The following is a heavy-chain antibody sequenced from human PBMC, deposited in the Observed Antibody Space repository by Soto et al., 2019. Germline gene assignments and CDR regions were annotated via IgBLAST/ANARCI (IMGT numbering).Heavy chain of an antibody. V-gene: IGHV4-59*01. J-gene: IGHJ3*02. Sequence: SETLSLTCTVSGGSISSYYWSWIRQPPGKGLEWIGYIYYSGSTNYNPSLKSRVTISVDTSKNQFSLKLSSVTAADTAVYYCARMGDYGAFDIWGQGTTVT. CDR2: IYYSGST. D-gene: IGHD4-17*01. CDR1: GGSISSYY. CDR3: ARMGDYGAFDI.